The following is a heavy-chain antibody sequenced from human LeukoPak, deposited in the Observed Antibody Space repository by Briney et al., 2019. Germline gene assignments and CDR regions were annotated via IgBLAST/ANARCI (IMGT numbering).Heavy chain of an antibody. V-gene: IGHV4-59*08. CDR1: GGSISTDY. Sequence: NASETLSLTCTVSGGSISTDYWSWIRQPPGKGLEWIGYIYYSGSTNYNPSLKSRATISVDTSKTQFSLKLSSVTAADTAVYYCARRSLVRTVGYYYGMDVWGQGTTVTVSS. CDR3: ARRSLVRTVGYYYGMDV. J-gene: IGHJ6*02. D-gene: IGHD1-26*01. CDR2: IYYSGST.